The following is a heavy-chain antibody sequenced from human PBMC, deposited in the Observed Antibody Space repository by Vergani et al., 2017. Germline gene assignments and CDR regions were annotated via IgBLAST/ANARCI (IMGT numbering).Heavy chain of an antibody. D-gene: IGHD2-2*01. V-gene: IGHV3-30*02. Sequence: QVQLVESGGGVVQPGGSLRLSCAASGFTFSSYGMHWVRQAPGKGLEWVAFIRYDGSNKYYADSVKGRFTISRGNSKNTLYLQMNSLRAEDTAVYYCAKVLPIVVVPAARGYYYYGMDVWGQGTTVTVSS. CDR3: AKVLPIVVVPAARGYYYYGMDV. J-gene: IGHJ6*02. CDR2: IRYDGSNK. CDR1: GFTFSSYG.